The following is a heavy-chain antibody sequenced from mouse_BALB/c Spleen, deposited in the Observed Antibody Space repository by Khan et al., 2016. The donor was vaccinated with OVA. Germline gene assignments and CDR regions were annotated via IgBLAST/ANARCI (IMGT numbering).Heavy chain of an antibody. CDR1: GFSLTNYG. J-gene: IGHJ4*01. Sequence: QVQLKESGPGLVAPSQSLSITCTVSGFSLTNYGVNWVRQPPGEGLEWLGVIWGDGSTNYHSALKSRLSISKDSSKSQVFLKLNSLQTDDTATYYCARFEYYANFYAMDYWGQGTSVTVSS. CDR2: IWGDGST. CDR3: ARFEYYANFYAMDY. V-gene: IGHV2-3*01. D-gene: IGHD2-1*01.